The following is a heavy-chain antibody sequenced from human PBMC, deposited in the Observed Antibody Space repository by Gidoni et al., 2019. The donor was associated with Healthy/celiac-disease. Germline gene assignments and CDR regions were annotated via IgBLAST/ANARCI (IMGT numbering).Heavy chain of an antibody. Sequence: EVQVVESGGGLVKPGGSVRRAWAASGFTVSSNYMSWVRQAPGKGLEWVSVIYSGGSTYYADSVKGRFTISRDNSKNTLYLQMTSLRAEDTAVYYCARSPNTAMVISYWGQGTLVTVSS. CDR2: IYSGGST. V-gene: IGHV3-66*02. CDR3: ARSPNTAMVISY. CDR1: GFTVSSNY. D-gene: IGHD5-18*01. J-gene: IGHJ4*02.